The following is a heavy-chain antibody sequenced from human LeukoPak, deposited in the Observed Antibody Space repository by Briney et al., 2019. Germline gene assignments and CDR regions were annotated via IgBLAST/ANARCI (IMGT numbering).Heavy chain of an antibody. D-gene: IGHD6-13*01. CDR2: ISSSSSYT. V-gene: IGHV3-21*01. J-gene: IGHJ4*02. Sequence: GGSLRLSCAASGFTFSSYSMNWVRQAPGKGLEWVSSISSSSSYTYYADSVKGRFTISRDNAKNSLYLQMNSLRAEDTAVYYCARDPAAAGIYFDYWGQGTLVTVSS. CDR3: ARDPAAAGIYFDY. CDR1: GFTFSSYS.